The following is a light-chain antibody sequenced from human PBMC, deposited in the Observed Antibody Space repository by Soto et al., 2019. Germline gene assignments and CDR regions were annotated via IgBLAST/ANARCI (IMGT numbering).Light chain of an antibody. V-gene: IGKV1-6*01. CDR3: QQVKSYPRT. J-gene: IGKJ4*01. CDR1: QGIRND. CDR2: EES. Sequence: AIQMTQSPSSLSASVGDRVTITCRASQGIRNDLAWYQQKPGNPPRLLIYEESTLHSGVPSRFSGRKVGTQFILTIDSLQPEDFATYYCQQVKSYPRTFGGGTKVEIK.